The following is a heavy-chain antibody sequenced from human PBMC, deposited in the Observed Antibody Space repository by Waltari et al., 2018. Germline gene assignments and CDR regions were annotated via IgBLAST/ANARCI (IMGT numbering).Heavy chain of an antibody. V-gene: IGHV4-34*01. CDR2: INHSGST. D-gene: IGHD3-16*02. J-gene: IGHJ4*02. Sequence: QVQLQQWGAGLLKPSETLSLTCAVYGGSFSGYYWSWIRQPPGKGLEWIGEINHSGSTNYNPSLKSRGTISVDTSKNQFSLKLSSVTAADTAVYYCARVSYDYVWGSYRYPKYYFDYWGQGTLVTVSS. CDR1: GGSFSGYY. CDR3: ARVSYDYVWGSYRYPKYYFDY.